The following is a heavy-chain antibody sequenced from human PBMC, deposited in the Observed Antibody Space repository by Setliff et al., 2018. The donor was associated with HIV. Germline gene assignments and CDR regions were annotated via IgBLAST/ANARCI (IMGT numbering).Heavy chain of an antibody. CDR3: ARRMWQQDSKFMYYFDY. J-gene: IGHJ4*02. D-gene: IGHD6-13*01. CDR1: GYKFTNNW. Sequence: PGESLKISCKGSGYKFTNNWIAWVRQMPGKGLELMGIIYPGDSDTRYSPSFQGHVTLSVDKSISAAYLQWSSLKASDSAMYYCARRMWQQDSKFMYYFDYWGQGTLVTVSS. V-gene: IGHV5-51*01. CDR2: IYPGDSDT.